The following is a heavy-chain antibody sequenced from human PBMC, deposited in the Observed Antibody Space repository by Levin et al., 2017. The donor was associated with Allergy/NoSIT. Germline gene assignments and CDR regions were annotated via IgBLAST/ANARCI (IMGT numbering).Heavy chain of an antibody. V-gene: IGHV1-69*04. J-gene: IGHJ4*02. CDR2: IIPILGIA. CDR1: GGTFSSYT. Sequence: KISCKASGGTFSSYTISWVRQAPGQGLEWMGRIIPILGIANYAQKFQGRVTITADKSTSTAYMELSSLRSEDTAVYYCAREYGDYGFDYWDQGTLVTVSS. D-gene: IGHD4-17*01. CDR3: AREYGDYGFDY.